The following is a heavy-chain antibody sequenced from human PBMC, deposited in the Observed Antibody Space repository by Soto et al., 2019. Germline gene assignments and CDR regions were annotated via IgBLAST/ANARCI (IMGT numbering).Heavy chain of an antibody. D-gene: IGHD2-21*02. CDR3: ARVTVDGGNSQGYYYGMDV. CDR2: MIPLFGTA. V-gene: IGHV1-69*13. CDR1: GGTFSSYA. J-gene: IGHJ6*02. Sequence: SVKVSCKASGGTFSSYAYSWVRQAPGQGLEGMGGMIPLFGTANYAQKFQGRVTITADESTSTAYMELSSLRSEDTAVYYCARVTVDGGNSQGYYYGMDVWGQGTTVTVSS.